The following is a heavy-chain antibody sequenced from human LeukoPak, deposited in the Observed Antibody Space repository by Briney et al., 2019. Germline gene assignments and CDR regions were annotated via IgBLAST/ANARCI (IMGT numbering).Heavy chain of an antibody. CDR1: GGSISSYY. V-gene: IGHV4-59*01. CDR3: ALRRLTSSQIIEDNWFGP. Sequence: PSETLSLTCTVSGGSISSYYWSWLRQPPGKGLEWIGYTYYSGSTNYNPSLKSRVTLSVDTSKNQFSLKLPSVTAADTAVYYCALRRLTSSQIIEDNWFGPWGQGTLVTVSS. J-gene: IGHJ5*02. D-gene: IGHD2/OR15-2a*01. CDR2: TYYSGST.